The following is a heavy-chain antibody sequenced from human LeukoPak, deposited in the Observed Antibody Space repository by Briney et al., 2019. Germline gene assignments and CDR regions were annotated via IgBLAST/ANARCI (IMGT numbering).Heavy chain of an antibody. Sequence: GESLKISCKGSGYSFTSYWIGWVRQMPGKGLEWMGIIYPGDSDTRYSPSFQGQVTISADKSISTAYLQWSSLKASDTAMYYCALGLGYCSSTSCQLFDYWGQGTLVIVSS. D-gene: IGHD2-2*01. CDR3: ALGLGYCSSTSCQLFDY. V-gene: IGHV5-51*01. J-gene: IGHJ4*02. CDR1: GYSFTSYW. CDR2: IYPGDSDT.